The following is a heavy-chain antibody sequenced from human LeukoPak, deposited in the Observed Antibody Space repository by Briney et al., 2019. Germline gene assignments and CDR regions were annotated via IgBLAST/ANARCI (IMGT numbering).Heavy chain of an antibody. V-gene: IGHV3-20*04. CDR3: ARAGGSYPYYYYMDV. CDR2: INWNGGST. CDR1: GFTFDDYG. D-gene: IGHD1-26*01. Sequence: GGSLRLSCAASGFTFDDYGMSWVRQAPGKGVEWVSGINWNGGSTGYADSVKGRFTISRDNAKNSLYLQMNSLRAEDTALHYCARAGGSYPYYYYMDVWGKGTTVTISS. J-gene: IGHJ6*03.